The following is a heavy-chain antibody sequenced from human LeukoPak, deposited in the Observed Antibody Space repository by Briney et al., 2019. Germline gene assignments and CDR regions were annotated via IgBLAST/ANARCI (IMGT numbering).Heavy chain of an antibody. D-gene: IGHD3-22*01. J-gene: IGHJ4*02. CDR2: ISTYNGNT. Sequence: GASVKVSCKASGYSFTNYGISWVRQAPGQGLEWMGWISTYNGNTNYAQKLQGRVTMTTDTSTSTAYMELRSLRSDDTAVYYCARASRYYYDSSDYWGQGTLVTVSS. CDR3: ARASRYYYDSSDY. CDR1: GYSFTNYG. V-gene: IGHV1-18*01.